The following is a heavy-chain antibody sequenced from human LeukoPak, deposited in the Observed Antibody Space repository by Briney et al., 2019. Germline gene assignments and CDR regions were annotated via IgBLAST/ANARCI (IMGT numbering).Heavy chain of an antibody. V-gene: IGHV4-39*01. CDR2: IYYSGST. CDR3: ARHQYNYYGMDV. J-gene: IGHJ6*02. CDR1: IGSITSSSYY. Sequence: PSETLSLTCTVSIGSITSSSYYWRWIRQPPGKGLEWIGSIYYSGSTHYYPSLKSRVTISVDTSKKQFSLKLSSVPATDTAVYYCARHQYNYYGMDVWGQGTPVSVSS.